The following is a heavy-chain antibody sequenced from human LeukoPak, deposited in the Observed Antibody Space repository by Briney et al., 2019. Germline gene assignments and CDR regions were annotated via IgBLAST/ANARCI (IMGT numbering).Heavy chain of an antibody. D-gene: IGHD3-22*01. V-gene: IGHV1-46*01. CDR3: ARGDALTYYYDSSGQGRAFDI. CDR1: GYTFTSYY. J-gene: IGHJ3*02. Sequence: ASVKVSCKASGYTFTSYYMHWVRQAPGQGLEWMGIINPSGGSTSYAQKFQGRVTMTRDTSTSTVYMELSSLRSEDTAVYYCARGDALTYYYDSSGQGRAFDIWGQGTMVTVSS. CDR2: INPSGGST.